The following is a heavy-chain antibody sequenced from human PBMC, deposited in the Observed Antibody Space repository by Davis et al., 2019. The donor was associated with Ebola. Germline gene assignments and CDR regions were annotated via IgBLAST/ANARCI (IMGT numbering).Heavy chain of an antibody. Sequence: GGSLRLSCAASGFTSSTYAMPWVRQAPGQGLEWVAVISYDGSNKYYADSVKGRFTISRDNSKNTLYLKMNSLRAEDTAVYYCAKELDCSGTSWYGSHDGMDVWGKGSTVTVSS. CDR2: ISYDGSNK. D-gene: IGHD2-2*01. CDR1: GFTSSTYA. CDR3: AKELDCSGTSWYGSHDGMDV. J-gene: IGHJ6*04. V-gene: IGHV3-30-3*01.